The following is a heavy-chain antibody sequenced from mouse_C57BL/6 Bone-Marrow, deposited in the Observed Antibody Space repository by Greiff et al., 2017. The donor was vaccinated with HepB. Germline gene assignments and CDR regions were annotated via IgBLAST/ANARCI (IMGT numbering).Heavy chain of an antibody. Sequence: QVQLKQPGAELVKPGASVKMSCKASGYTFTSYWITWVKQRPGQGLEWIGDIYPGSGSTNYNEKFKSKATLTVDTSSSTAYMQLSSLTSEDSAVYYCARPSYYYGYYFDYWGQGTTLTVSS. D-gene: IGHD1-1*01. CDR1: GYTFTSYW. CDR2: IYPGSGST. J-gene: IGHJ2*01. V-gene: IGHV1-55*01. CDR3: ARPSYYYGYYFDY.